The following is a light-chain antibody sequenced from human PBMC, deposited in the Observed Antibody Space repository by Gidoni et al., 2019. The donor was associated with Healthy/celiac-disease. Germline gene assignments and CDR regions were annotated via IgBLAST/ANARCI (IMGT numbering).Light chain of an antibody. V-gene: IGKV3-20*01. J-gene: IGKJ3*01. CDR2: GAS. Sequence: EIGWTQSPGTLSLSPGERATLSCRASQSVSSSYLAWYQQKPGQAPRLLIYGASSRATGIPDRFSGSGSGTDFTLTIRRLEPEDFAVYYCQQYGSSLVTFGPGTKVDIK. CDR1: QSVSSSY. CDR3: QQYGSSLVT.